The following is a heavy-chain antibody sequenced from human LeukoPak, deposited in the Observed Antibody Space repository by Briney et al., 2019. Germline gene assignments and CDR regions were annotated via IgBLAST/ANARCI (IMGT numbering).Heavy chain of an antibody. V-gene: IGHV4-4*09. CDR2: IYTSGST. CDR1: GGSISSYY. J-gene: IGHJ5*02. CDR3: ARSGSGSYYLPNWFDP. Sequence: SETLSLTCTVSGGSISSYYWSWIRQPPGKGLEWIGYIYTSGSTNYNPSLKSRVTISVDTSKNQFSLKLSSVTAADTAVYYCARSGSGSYYLPNWFDPWGQGTLVTVSS. D-gene: IGHD1-26*01.